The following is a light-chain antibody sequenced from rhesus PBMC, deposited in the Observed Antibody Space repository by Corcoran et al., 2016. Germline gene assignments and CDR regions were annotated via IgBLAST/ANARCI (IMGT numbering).Light chain of an antibody. V-gene: IGKV3-24*04. CDR2: GAS. CDR1: QSVGSY. J-gene: IGKJ1*01. CDR3: QQSSNLWT. Sequence: ETVVTQSPATLSLSPGERATLSCRASQSVGSYLAWYQQTPGQAPRLLIYGASSRATGIPDRFSGSGSGTGFTLTTSSREPGDVGCDYCQQSSNLWTFGQGTKVEIK.